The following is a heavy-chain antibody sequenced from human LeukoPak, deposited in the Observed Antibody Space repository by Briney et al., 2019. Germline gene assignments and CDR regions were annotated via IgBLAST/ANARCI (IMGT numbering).Heavy chain of an antibody. CDR1: GFTFSSSW. CDR3: VSQYYYDSSAS. D-gene: IGHD3-22*01. V-gene: IGHV3-74*01. CDR2: INNDGSST. J-gene: IGHJ5*02. Sequence: GALRLSRSAPGFTFSSSWMHWVRQAPEKGVVWVSRINNDGSSTTYADSVKGRFTISRDNAKNTLYLQMNSLRAEDTAVYYCVSQYYYDSSASWGQGTLVTVSS.